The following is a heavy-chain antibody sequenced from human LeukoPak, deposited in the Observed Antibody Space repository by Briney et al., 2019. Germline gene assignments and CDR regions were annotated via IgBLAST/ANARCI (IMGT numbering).Heavy chain of an antibody. J-gene: IGHJ4*02. CDR2: IIPILGIA. Sequence: GASVTVSCKASGYTFTSYYMHWVRQAPGQGLEWMGRIIPILGIANYAQKFQGRVTITADKSTSTAYMELSSLRSEDTAVYYCARVNAPTVGAVDYWGQGTLVTVSS. V-gene: IGHV1-69*04. CDR1: GYTFTSYY. CDR3: ARVNAPTVGAVDY. D-gene: IGHD4-23*01.